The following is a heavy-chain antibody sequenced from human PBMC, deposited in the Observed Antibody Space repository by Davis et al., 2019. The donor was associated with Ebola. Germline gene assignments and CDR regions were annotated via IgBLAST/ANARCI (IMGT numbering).Heavy chain of an antibody. CDR3: AVIRGSYPHYFDN. V-gene: IGHV4-34*01. D-gene: IGHD3-10*01. CDR1: GGSFSGYY. J-gene: IGHJ4*02. Sequence: PGGSLRLSCAAYGGSFSGYYWSWIRQPPGKGLEWIGEINHSGSTNYNPSLKSRVTISIDTSKNQFSLKLSSVTAADTAVYYCAVIRGSYPHYFDNWGQGTLVTVSS. CDR2: INHSGST.